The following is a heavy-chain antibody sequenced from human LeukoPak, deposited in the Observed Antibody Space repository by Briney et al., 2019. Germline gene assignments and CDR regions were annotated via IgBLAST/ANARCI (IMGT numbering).Heavy chain of an antibody. Sequence: SESLSLTCTVSSGSISSSSYYWGWIRQPPGKGLEWIGSIYYSGTTYYSPSLKSRVTISVDTSKNQFSLKLSSVTAADTAVYYCARLRDIVVIPAADANWFDPWGQGTLVTVSS. CDR1: SGSISSSSYY. CDR2: IYYSGTT. CDR3: ARLRDIVVIPAADANWFDP. V-gene: IGHV4-39*01. J-gene: IGHJ5*02. D-gene: IGHD2-2*01.